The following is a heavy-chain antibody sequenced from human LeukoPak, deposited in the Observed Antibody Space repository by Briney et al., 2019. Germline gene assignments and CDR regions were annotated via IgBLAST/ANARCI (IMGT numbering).Heavy chain of an antibody. CDR3: ATIKRGTIFGYFDF. V-gene: IGHV4-59*11. CDR1: GGSISTHY. CDR2: VLDSERT. D-gene: IGHD3-3*02. Sequence: KASETLSLTCTVSGGSISTHYWSWIRQPPGKGLEWIGYVLDSERTKDNPSLKSRATLSADTSKNQFSLRLTSVTAADSAVYYCATIKRGTIFGYFDFWGQGVLVTVSS. J-gene: IGHJ4*02.